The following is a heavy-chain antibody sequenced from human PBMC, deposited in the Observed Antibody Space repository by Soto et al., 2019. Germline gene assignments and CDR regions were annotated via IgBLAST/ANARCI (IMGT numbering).Heavy chain of an antibody. D-gene: IGHD1-7*01. CDR1: GGSISSGGYS. V-gene: IGHV4-30-2*01. CDR2: IYHSGST. J-gene: IGHJ4*02. Sequence: PSENLSLSCAVSGGSISSGGYSWSWIRQPPGKGLEWIGYIYHSGSTYYNPSLKSRVTISVDRSKNQFSLKLSSVTAADTAVYYCARRITGTTTLYFDYWGQGTLVTVSS. CDR3: ARRITGTTTLYFDY.